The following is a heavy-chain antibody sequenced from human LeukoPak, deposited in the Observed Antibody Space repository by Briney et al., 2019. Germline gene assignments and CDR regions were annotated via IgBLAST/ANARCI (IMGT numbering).Heavy chain of an antibody. V-gene: IGHV3-48*03. CDR2: ISSSGSTI. CDR3: ARATRLEGFDP. D-gene: IGHD6-19*01. Sequence: GGSLRLSCAASGFTFSSYEMNWVRQAPGKGLEWVSYISSSGSTIYYADSVKGRFTISRDNAKNSLYLQMNGLRAEDTAVYYCARATRLEGFDPWGQGTLVTVSS. CDR1: GFTFSSYE. J-gene: IGHJ5*02.